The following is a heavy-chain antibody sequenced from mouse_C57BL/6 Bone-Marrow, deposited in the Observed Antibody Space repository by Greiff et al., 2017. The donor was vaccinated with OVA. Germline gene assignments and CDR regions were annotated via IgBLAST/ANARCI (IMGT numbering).Heavy chain of an antibody. V-gene: IGHV5-9*01. Sequence: EVQLVESGGGLVKPGGSLKLSCAASGFTFSSYTMSWVRQTPEKRLEWVATISGGGGNTYYPDSVKGRFTISRDNAKNTLYLQMSSLRSEDTALYYCARQLLWLDYWGQGTTLTVSS. CDR1: GFTFSSYT. CDR3: ARQLLWLDY. J-gene: IGHJ2*01. D-gene: IGHD2-1*01. CDR2: ISGGGGNT.